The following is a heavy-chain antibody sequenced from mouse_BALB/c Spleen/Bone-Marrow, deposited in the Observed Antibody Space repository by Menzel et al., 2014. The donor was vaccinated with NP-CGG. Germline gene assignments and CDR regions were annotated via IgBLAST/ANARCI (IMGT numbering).Heavy chain of an antibody. CDR1: GYSFTGYY. V-gene: IGHV1-31*01. Sequence: EVQLQQSGPELVKPGASVKISCKASGYSFTGYYMHWVKQSHSKSLWWSEFINPSNGATSYNRNFKDKASLTVDKSSSTAYMELHRLTSEDSAVYYCARWWDLAYWGQGTLVTVSA. J-gene: IGHJ3*01. CDR2: INPSNGAT. CDR3: ARWWDLAY. D-gene: IGHD1-1*02.